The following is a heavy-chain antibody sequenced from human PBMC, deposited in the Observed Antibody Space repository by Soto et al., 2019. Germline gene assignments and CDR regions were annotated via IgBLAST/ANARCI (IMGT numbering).Heavy chain of an antibody. CDR1: GFTFSSYG. CDR2: IWYDGSNK. D-gene: IGHD6-13*01. CDR3: ARDPPVDSSSPSDYYYYYMDV. V-gene: IGHV3-33*01. Sequence: GVSLRLSCAASGFTFSSYGMHWVRQAPGKGLEWVAVIWYDGSNKYYADSVKGRFTISRDNSKNTLYLQMNSLRAEDTAVYYCARDPPVDSSSPSDYYYYYMDVWGKGTTVTVSS. J-gene: IGHJ6*03.